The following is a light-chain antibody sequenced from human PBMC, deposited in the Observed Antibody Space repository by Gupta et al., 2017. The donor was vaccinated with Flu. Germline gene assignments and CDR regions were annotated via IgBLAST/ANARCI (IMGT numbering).Light chain of an antibody. Sequence: PSTLSASVGDRVTITCRASQSISSWLAWYQQKPGKAPKLLIYKASALESGVPSRFSGSGSGTEFTLTISSLQPDDFATYYCQQYNSYLLTFGGGTKVEIK. CDR3: QQYNSYLLT. CDR1: QSISSW. J-gene: IGKJ4*01. CDR2: KAS. V-gene: IGKV1-5*03.